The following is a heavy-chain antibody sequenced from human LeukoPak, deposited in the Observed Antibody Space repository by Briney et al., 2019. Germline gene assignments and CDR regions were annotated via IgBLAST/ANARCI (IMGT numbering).Heavy chain of an antibody. CDR3: ARGGGNGGGWVGHYYYMDV. CDR1: GGSFSSYF. V-gene: IGHV4-59*08. Sequence: PSETLSLTCTVSGGSFSSYFWSWIRQPPGKGLEWIGYIYYSGSTHYNSSLKSRVTISVDTSKNQFSLRLSSVSAADTAVYYCARGGGNGGGWVGHYYYMDVWGKGTTVTVSS. D-gene: IGHD4-23*01. J-gene: IGHJ6*03. CDR2: IYYSGST.